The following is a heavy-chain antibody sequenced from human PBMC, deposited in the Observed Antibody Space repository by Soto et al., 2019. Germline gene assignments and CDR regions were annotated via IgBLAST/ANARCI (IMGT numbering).Heavy chain of an antibody. CDR3: ARFYSRPGFDP. Sequence: SETLSLTCTVSGGSISSYYWSWIRQPPGKGLEWIGYIYYSGSTNYNPSLKSRVTISVDTSKNQFSLKLSSVTAADRAVYYCARFYSRPGFDPWGQGTLVTVSS. CDR1: GGSISSYY. CDR2: IYYSGST. V-gene: IGHV4-59*01. J-gene: IGHJ5*02. D-gene: IGHD5-18*01.